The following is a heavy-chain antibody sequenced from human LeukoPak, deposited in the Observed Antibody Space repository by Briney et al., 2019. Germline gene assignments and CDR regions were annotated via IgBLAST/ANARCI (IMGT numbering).Heavy chain of an antibody. Sequence: GGSLRLSCAASGFTFSSYAMSWVRQAPGKGLEWVSAISGSGGSTYYADSVKGRFTISRDNSKNTLYLQMNSPRAEDTAVYYCAKVRKSVTTAWYFDLWGRGTLVTVSS. CDR2: ISGSGGST. V-gene: IGHV3-23*01. J-gene: IGHJ2*01. CDR1: GFTFSSYA. D-gene: IGHD4-17*01. CDR3: AKVRKSVTTAWYFDL.